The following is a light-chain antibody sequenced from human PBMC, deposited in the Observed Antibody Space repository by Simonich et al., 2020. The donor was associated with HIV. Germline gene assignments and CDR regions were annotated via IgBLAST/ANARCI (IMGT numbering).Light chain of an antibody. Sequence: EIVMTQSPATLSVSPGERATLSCRASQSVNINLAWYQQKPGQAPRLLLYGASTRATGIPARFSGSGSGTEFTLTISSLQSEDFAVYYCQQYNNWPQTFGQGTKVEIK. CDR2: GAS. CDR1: QSVNIN. V-gene: IGKV3-15*01. J-gene: IGKJ1*01. CDR3: QQYNNWPQT.